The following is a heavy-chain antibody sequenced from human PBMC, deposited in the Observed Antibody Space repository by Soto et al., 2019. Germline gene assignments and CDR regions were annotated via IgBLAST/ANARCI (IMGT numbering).Heavy chain of an antibody. V-gene: IGHV3-9*01. CDR3: AKGYFEGVIGTHFDY. CDR1: GFTFDDYA. D-gene: IGHD3-16*02. J-gene: IGHJ4*02. CDR2: ISWNSGSI. Sequence: GGSLRLSCAASGFTFDDYAMHWVRQAPGKGLEWVSGISWNSGSIGYADSVKGRFTISRDNAKNSLYLQMNSLRAEDTALYYCAKGYFEGVIGTHFDYWGQGTLVTVSS.